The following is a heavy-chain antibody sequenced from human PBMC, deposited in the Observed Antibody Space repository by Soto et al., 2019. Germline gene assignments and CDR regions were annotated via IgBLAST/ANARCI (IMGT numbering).Heavy chain of an antibody. CDR3: ARGALSSGCYRRVFYY. V-gene: IGHV3-72*01. J-gene: IGHJ4*02. D-gene: IGHD3-16*02. CDR2: IKNKANSYVT. Sequence: EVQLVESGGGLVQPGGSLRLSCAASGFTFSDHYMDWFHQAPGKGLEWVGRIKNKANSYVTQYAAYVKGRITTSRDDSQSSRYLQMNSPKTEAKAGYYCARGALSSGCYRRVFYYWGQGTLVTVSS. CDR1: GFTFSDHY.